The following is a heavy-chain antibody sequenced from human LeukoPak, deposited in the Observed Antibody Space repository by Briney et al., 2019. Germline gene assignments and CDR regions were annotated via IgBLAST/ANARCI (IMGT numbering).Heavy chain of an antibody. CDR2: ISSSGSYI. J-gene: IGHJ4*02. CDR3: ASYDILTGYADY. D-gene: IGHD3-9*01. CDR1: GFTFSSYS. V-gene: IGHV3-21*01. Sequence: GGSLRLSCAASGFTFSSYSMNWVRQAPGKGLEWVSSISSSGSYIYYADSVKGRFTISRDNAKNSLYLQMNSLRAEDTAVYYCASYDILTGYADYWGQGTLVTVSS.